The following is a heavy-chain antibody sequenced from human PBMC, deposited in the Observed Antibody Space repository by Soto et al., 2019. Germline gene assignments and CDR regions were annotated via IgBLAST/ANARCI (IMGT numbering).Heavy chain of an antibody. CDR2: IYHSGST. J-gene: IGHJ3*02. CDR1: GGSISSGGYS. CDR3: ARMVVTAKNAFDI. V-gene: IGHV4-30-2*01. Sequence: QLQLQESGSGLVKPSQTLSLTCAVSGGSISSGGYSWSWIRQPPGKGLEWIGYIYHSGSTYYNPSLKSRGTISVDRSKHQFSLKLSSVTAADTAVYYCARMVVTAKNAFDIWGQGTMVTVSS. D-gene: IGHD2-21*02.